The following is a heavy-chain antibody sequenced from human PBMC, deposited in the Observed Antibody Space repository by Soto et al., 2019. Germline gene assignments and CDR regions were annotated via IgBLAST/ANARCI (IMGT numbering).Heavy chain of an antibody. D-gene: IGHD3-10*01. Sequence: QVQLVQSGAEVKKPGSSVKVSCKASGGTFSSYAISWVRQPPGQGLEWMGGIIPIFGTANYAQKFQGRVTITADKSTSTAYMELSSLRSEDTAVYYCARAERFGALYYYYGMDVWGQGTTVTVSS. CDR3: ARAERFGALYYYYGMDV. CDR2: IIPIFGTA. CDR1: GGTFSSYA. J-gene: IGHJ6*02. V-gene: IGHV1-69*06.